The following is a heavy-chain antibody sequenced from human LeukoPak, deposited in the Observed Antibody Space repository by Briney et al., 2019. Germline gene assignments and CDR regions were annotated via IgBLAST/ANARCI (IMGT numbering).Heavy chain of an antibody. D-gene: IGHD3-10*01. CDR1: GFTFSSYW. V-gene: IGHV3-7*01. Sequence: PGGSLRLSCAASGFTFSSYWMSWVRQAPGKGLEWVANIRQDGSEKYYVDSVKGRFTTSRDNAKNSLYLQMNSLRAEDTAVYYCARLVRGGYGAYYYYMDVWGKGTTVTVSS. CDR3: ARLVRGGYGAYYYYMDV. J-gene: IGHJ6*03. CDR2: IRQDGSEK.